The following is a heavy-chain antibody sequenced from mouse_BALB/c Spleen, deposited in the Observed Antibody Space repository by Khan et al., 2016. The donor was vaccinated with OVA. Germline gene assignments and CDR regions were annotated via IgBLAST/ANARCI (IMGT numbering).Heavy chain of an antibody. J-gene: IGHJ4*01. CDR1: GYIFTSYW. CDR2: MYPGTGST. D-gene: IGHD1-1*01. CDR3: ARDYGSNYAMDY. Sequence: QVQLKESGAELVRPGASVKLSCKTSGYIFTSYWIHWVKQRSGQGLEWIAWMYPGTGSTYYNEKFKGKATLTADNSSSTAYMQLSSLESEDSAVXLRARDYGSNYAMDYWGQRTSVTGS. V-gene: IGHV1S132*01.